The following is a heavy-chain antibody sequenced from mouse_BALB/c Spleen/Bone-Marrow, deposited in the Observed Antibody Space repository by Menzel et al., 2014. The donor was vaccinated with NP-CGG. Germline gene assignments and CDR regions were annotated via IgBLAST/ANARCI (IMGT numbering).Heavy chain of an antibody. CDR3: ARDRGGLLFDY. D-gene: IGHD1-1*01. Sequence: EVMLVESGGGLVQPGGSLRLSCATSGFTFTDYYMNWVRQPPGKALEWLGFIRNKANGYTTEYSASVKGRFTISRDNPQSILYLQMNTLRAEDSATYYCARDRGGLLFDYWGQGTTLTVSS. CDR1: GFTFTDYY. V-gene: IGHV7-3*02. J-gene: IGHJ2*01. CDR2: IRNKANGYTT.